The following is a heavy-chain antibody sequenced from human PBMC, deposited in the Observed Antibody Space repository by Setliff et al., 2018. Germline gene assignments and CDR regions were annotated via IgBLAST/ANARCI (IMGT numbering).Heavy chain of an antibody. CDR2: IKSKTDGGTA. J-gene: IGHJ4*02. V-gene: IGHV3-15*01. CDR1: GFTFSNAW. CDR3: TTAPLAAASTC. Sequence: NPGGSLRLSCAASGFTFSNAWMSWVRQAPGKGLEWVGRIKSKTDGGTADYAAPVKGRFTISRDDSKNTLYLQMNSLKTEDTAVYYCTTAPLAAASTCWGQGTLVTVPQ. D-gene: IGHD6-13*01.